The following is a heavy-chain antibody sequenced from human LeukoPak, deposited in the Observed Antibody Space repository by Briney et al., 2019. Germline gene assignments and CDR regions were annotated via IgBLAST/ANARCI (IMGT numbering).Heavy chain of an antibody. CDR3: ARGPYSGYGIWVFDY. CDR1: GGSISSGGYS. Sequence: PSETLSLTCAVSGGSISSGGYSWSWIRQPPGKGLEWIGYIYHSGSTYYNPSLKSRVTISVDRSKNQLSLKLSSVTAADTAVYYCARGPYSGYGIWVFDYWGRGTLVTVSS. D-gene: IGHD5-12*01. J-gene: IGHJ4*02. V-gene: IGHV4-30-2*01. CDR2: IYHSGST.